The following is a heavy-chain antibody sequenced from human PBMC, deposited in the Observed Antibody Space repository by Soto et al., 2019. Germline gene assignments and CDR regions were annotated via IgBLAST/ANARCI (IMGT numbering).Heavy chain of an antibody. J-gene: IGHJ5*02. CDR1: GGSFSGYY. V-gene: IGHV4-34*01. Sequence: SETLSLTCAVYGGSFSGYYWSWIRQPPGKGLEWIGEINHSGSTNYNPSLKSRVTISVDTSKNQFSLKLSSVTAADTAVYYCARGPRSFYSNYLSGWFDPWGQGTLVTVSS. CDR3: ARGPRSFYSNYLSGWFDP. CDR2: INHSGST. D-gene: IGHD4-4*01.